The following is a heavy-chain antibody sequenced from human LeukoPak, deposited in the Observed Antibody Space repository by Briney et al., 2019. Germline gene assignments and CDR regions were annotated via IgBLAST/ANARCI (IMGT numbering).Heavy chain of an antibody. CDR1: GFTFSSYW. CDR2: IKSDGSNT. Sequence: PGGSLRLSCAASGFTFSSYWMHWVRQAPGKGLVWVSRIKSDGSNTNYADSVKGRFTISRDNSKSTLYLQMNSLRAEDTAVYYCAKASAMIVVVSKHFDYWGQGTLVTVSS. J-gene: IGHJ4*02. D-gene: IGHD3-22*01. V-gene: IGHV3-74*01. CDR3: AKASAMIVVVSKHFDY.